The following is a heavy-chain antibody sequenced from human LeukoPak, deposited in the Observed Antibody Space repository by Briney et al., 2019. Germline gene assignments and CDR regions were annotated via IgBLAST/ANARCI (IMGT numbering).Heavy chain of an antibody. CDR1: GFTFSSYW. J-gene: IGHJ4*02. V-gene: IGHV3-74*01. CDR3: ARDGQVRWLQPPPLDY. CDR2: INSDGSST. D-gene: IGHD5-12*01. Sequence: PGGSLRLSCVASGFTFSSYWMHWVRQAPGKGLVWVSRINSDGSSTSYADSVKGRFTISRDNAKNTLYLQMNSLRVEDTAVYYCARDGQVRWLQPPPLDYWGQGTLVTVSS.